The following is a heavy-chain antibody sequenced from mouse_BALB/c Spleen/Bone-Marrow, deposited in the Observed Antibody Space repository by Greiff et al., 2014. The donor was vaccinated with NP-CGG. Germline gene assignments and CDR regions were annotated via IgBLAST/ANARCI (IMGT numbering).Heavy chain of an antibody. CDR3: AVYYYGSSLFAY. D-gene: IGHD1-1*01. CDR1: GFNIKDTY. CDR2: IDPANGNT. V-gene: IGHV14-3*02. Sequence: EVKLMESGAELVKPGASVKLSCTASGFNIKDTYMHWVKQRPEQGLEWIGRIDPANGNTKYDPKFQGKATITADTSSNTAYLQLSSLTSEDIAGYYCAVYYYGSSLFAYWGQGTLVTVSA. J-gene: IGHJ3*01.